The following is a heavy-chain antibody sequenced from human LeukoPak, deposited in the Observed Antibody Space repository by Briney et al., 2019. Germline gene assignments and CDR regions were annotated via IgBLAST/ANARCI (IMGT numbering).Heavy chain of an antibody. CDR1: GYTFTSYD. Sequence: ASVKVSCKASGYTFTSYDIHWVRQATGQGLEWMGWMNPNSGNTGYAQKFQGRVTMTRNTSISTAYVELSSLRSEDTAVYYCARAPTGTYAGLGYWGQGTLVTVSS. CDR2: MNPNSGNT. V-gene: IGHV1-8*01. J-gene: IGHJ4*02. CDR3: ARAPTGTYAGLGY. D-gene: IGHD1-1*01.